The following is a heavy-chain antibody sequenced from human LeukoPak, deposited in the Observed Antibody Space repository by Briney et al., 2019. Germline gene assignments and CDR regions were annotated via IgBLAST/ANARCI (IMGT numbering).Heavy chain of an antibody. CDR2: IYTSGST. Sequence: SETLSLTCTVSGGSISSGSSYWSWIRQPAGKGLEWIGRIYTSGSTNYNPSLKSRVTISVDTSKNQFSLKLSSVTAADTAVYYCARAYYYDSSGYGNWFDPWGQGTLVTVSS. CDR3: ARAYYYDSSGYGNWFDP. V-gene: IGHV4-61*02. D-gene: IGHD3-22*01. CDR1: GGSISSGSSY. J-gene: IGHJ5*02.